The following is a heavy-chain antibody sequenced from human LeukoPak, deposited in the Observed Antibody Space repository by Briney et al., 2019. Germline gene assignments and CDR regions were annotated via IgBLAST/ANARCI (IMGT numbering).Heavy chain of an antibody. CDR3: ARDGFCSSSSCYPLNWFDP. J-gene: IGHJ5*02. Sequence: GRSLRLSCAASGFTFSNYDMHWVRQAPGKGLEWVAVIWHDGSNKYYADSVKGRFTISRDNAKNKLYLQMNSLRAEDTAVYYCARDGFCSSSSCYPLNWFDPWGQGTLVTVSS. V-gene: IGHV3-33*01. D-gene: IGHD2-2*03. CDR1: GFTFSNYD. CDR2: IWHDGSNK.